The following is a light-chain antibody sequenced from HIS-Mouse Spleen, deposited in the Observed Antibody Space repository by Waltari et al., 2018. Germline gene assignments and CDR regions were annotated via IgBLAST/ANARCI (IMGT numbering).Light chain of an antibody. CDR3: YSTDSSGNHRV. CDR2: EDS. V-gene: IGLV3-10*01. J-gene: IGLJ2*01. CDR1: ALPKKY. Sequence: SYELTQPPSVSVSPGQTARSTCSGEALPKKYPYWYQQKSGQAPVLVIYEDSKRPSGIPERFSGSSSGTMATLTISGAQVEDEADYYCYSTDSSGNHRVFGGGTKLTVL.